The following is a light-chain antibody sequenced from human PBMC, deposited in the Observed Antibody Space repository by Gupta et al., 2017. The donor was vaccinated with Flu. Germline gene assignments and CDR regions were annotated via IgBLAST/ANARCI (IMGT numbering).Light chain of an antibody. Sequence: QSALSQPASVSGPPGQSITISCTGTSSDIGGFNYVSWYQQHPGKAPKLVIYEVTNRPSGISDRFSGSKSGNTASLTISGLQAEDEAEYHCSSYTSGSSLGVFGGGTKVTV. CDR2: EVT. J-gene: IGLJ1*01. CDR3: SSYTSGSSLGV. CDR1: SSDIGGFNY. V-gene: IGLV2-14*01.